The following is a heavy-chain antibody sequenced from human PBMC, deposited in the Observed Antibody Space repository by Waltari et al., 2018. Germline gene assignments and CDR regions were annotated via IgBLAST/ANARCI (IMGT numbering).Heavy chain of an antibody. CDR2: SIPIVGTA. CDR3: ARESEYSSSLGWFDP. Sequence: QVQLVQSGAEVKKPGSSVKVSCKASGGTFSSYAISWVRQAPGQGLEWMGRSIPIVGTANYEQKFQGRVAITADKSTSTAYMELNSLRAEDTAVYYCARESEYSSSLGWFDPWGQGTLVTVSS. J-gene: IGHJ5*02. CDR1: GGTFSSYA. D-gene: IGHD6-6*01. V-gene: IGHV1-69*08.